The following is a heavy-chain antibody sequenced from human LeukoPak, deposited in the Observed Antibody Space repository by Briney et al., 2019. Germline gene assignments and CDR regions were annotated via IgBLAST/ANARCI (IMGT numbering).Heavy chain of an antibody. CDR2: ISSSSSTI. D-gene: IGHD5-12*01. Sequence: PGGSLRLSCAASGFTFSTYFMSWVRQAPGKGLEWVSYISSSSSTIYYADSVKGRFTISRDNAKNSLYLQMNSLRAEDTAVYYCARVYSGSSVSYWGQGTLVTVSS. J-gene: IGHJ4*02. V-gene: IGHV3-48*01. CDR1: GFTFSTYF. CDR3: ARVYSGSSVSY.